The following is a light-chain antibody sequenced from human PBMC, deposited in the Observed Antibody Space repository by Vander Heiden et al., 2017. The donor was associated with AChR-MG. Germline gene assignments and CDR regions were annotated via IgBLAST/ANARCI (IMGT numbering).Light chain of an antibody. J-gene: IGLJ1*01. CDR3: SSYTSSSTLYV. Sequence: QSALTQPASVSGSPGPSLTISCTGTSSDVGGYNYVSWYQQHPGKAPKLMIYDVSKRPSGVSNRFSGSKSGNTASLTISGLQAEDEADYYCSSYTSSSTLYVFGTGTKATVL. V-gene: IGLV2-14*01. CDR2: DVS. CDR1: SSDVGGYNY.